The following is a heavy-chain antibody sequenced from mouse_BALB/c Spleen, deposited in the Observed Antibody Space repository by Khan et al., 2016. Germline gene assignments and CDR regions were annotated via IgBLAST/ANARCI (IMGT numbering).Heavy chain of an antibody. V-gene: IGHV1S56*01. CDR1: GYTFTSYY. Sequence: QVRLQQSGPELVKPGASVKMSCKASGYTFTSYYIHWVKQRPGQGLEWIGWIYPGDGNTNYNENFKGKTTLTADKSSSTAYMLLSSLTSEDSAIXFCAKGGLRHWYFDVWGAGTTVTVSS. CDR2: IYPGDGNT. J-gene: IGHJ1*01. D-gene: IGHD2-2*01. CDR3: AKGGLRHWYFDV.